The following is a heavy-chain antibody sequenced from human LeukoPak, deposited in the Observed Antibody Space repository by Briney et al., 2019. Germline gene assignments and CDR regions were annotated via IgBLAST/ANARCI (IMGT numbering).Heavy chain of an antibody. Sequence: GGSLRLSCAASGFTFSSYSMNWVRQALGKGLEWVSSISSSSSYIYYADSVKGRFTISRDNAKNSLYLQMNSLRAEDTAVYYCASTVTNDYYYYYYMDVWGKGTTVTVSS. V-gene: IGHV3-21*01. D-gene: IGHD4-11*01. CDR2: ISSSSSYI. J-gene: IGHJ6*03. CDR1: GFTFSSYS. CDR3: ASTVTNDYYYYYYMDV.